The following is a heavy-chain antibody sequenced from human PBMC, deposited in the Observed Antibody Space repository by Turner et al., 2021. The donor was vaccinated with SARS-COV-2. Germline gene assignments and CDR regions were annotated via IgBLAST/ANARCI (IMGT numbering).Heavy chain of an antibody. Sequence: EVQLLESGGGLVQPGGSLRNSCLASGFTLGTHSMTWARKAPGKGLEWVSGISSSGTITFYRDSVKGRFTISRDVSKSTLYLQMNDLRVEDTAIYYCSKWDGFGDSWGQGTMVTVSS. J-gene: IGHJ5*01. D-gene: IGHD1-26*01. CDR1: GFTLGTHS. CDR3: SKWDGFGDS. CDR2: ISSSGTIT. V-gene: IGHV3-23*05.